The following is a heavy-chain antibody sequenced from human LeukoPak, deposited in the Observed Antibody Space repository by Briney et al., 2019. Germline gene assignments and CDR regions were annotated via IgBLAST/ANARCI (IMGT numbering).Heavy chain of an antibody. CDR2: IYHTGTT. CDR1: GGSLSGYY. Sequence: SETLSLTCAVYGGSLSGYYWSWIRQPPGKGLEWIGYIYHTGTTYYNPSLKSRVIISLDTSKKQFSLKLSSVTAADTAVYYCARRQDPYYYGLDVWGQGTTVTVSS. V-gene: IGHV4-59*06. CDR3: ARRQDPYYYGLDV. J-gene: IGHJ6*02.